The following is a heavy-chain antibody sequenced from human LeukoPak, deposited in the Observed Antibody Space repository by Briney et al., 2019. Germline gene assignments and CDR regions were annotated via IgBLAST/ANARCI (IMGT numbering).Heavy chain of an antibody. Sequence: PSETLSLTCTVSGGSVSSGSYYWSWIRQPPGKGLEWIGYIYYSGSTNYNPSLKSRVTISVDTSKNQFSLKLSSVTAADTAVYYCARNHGDFDYWGQGTLVTVSS. D-gene: IGHD4-17*01. CDR1: GGSVSSGSYY. V-gene: IGHV4-61*01. J-gene: IGHJ4*02. CDR2: IYYSGST. CDR3: ARNHGDFDY.